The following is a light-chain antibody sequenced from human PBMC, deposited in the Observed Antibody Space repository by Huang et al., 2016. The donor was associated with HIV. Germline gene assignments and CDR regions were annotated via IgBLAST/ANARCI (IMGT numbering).Light chain of an antibody. CDR1: QSISTY. CDR2: DAF. J-gene: IGKJ2*01. Sequence: EIVLSQSPATLSLSPGERATLSCRASQSISTYLAWHQQNPGQTTRLLSDDAFHRATGIPAMFSGSGSGTDFTLTIISLEPEDFAVYYCQQHSNWPHTFGQGTKLEI. V-gene: IGKV3-11*01. CDR3: QQHSNWPHT.